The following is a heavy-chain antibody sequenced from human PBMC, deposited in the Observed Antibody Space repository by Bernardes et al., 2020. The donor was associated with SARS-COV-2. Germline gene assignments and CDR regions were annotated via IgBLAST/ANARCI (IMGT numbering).Heavy chain of an antibody. CDR3: ARGGGDGGH. J-gene: IGHJ4*02. CDR2: INPNSGGT. Sequence: ASVKVSCKPSGYTFTAYYIHWVRQAPGQGLEWMGWINPNSGGTYSAQKFQGRVTMTTDTSISTAYMELSSLRYDDTAIYYCARGGGDGGHWGQGTPVTVSS. CDR1: GYTFTAYY. D-gene: IGHD3-16*01. V-gene: IGHV1-2*02.